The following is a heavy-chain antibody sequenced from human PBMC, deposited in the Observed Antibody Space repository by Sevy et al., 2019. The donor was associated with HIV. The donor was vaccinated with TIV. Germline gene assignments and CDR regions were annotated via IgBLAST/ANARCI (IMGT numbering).Heavy chain of an antibody. D-gene: IGHD3-3*02. CDR3: ARDSIFGVVTVYYYGMDV. J-gene: IGHJ6*02. CDR1: GYTFTSYG. Sequence: ASVKVSCKASGYTFTSYGISWVRQAPGQGLEWMGWISAYNGNTNYAQKLQGRVTMTTDTSTSTAYMELGSLRSDDTAVYYCARDSIFGVVTVYYYGMDVWGQGTTVTVSS. CDR2: ISAYNGNT. V-gene: IGHV1-18*01.